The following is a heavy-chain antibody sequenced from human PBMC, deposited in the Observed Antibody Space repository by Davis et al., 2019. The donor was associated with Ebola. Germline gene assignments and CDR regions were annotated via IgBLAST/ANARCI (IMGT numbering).Heavy chain of an antibody. V-gene: IGHV1-69*13. D-gene: IGHD2-2*01. CDR2: IIPIFAAP. CDR3: ARLTASNQGWFDP. CDR1: GYIFINYG. J-gene: IGHJ5*02. Sequence: AASVKVSCKGSGYIFINYGISWVRQAPGQGLEWMGGIIPIFAAPKYAQKFQDRVTITADQSTSTAYLEVSRLRSEDTAVYFCARLTASNQGWFDPWGQGTLVTVSS.